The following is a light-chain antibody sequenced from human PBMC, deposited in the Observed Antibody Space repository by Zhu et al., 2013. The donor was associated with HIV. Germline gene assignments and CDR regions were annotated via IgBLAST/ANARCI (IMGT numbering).Light chain of an antibody. Sequence: EIEMTQSPATLSVSPGEGVTLSCRASQSVSSNLAWYQQKPGQAPRLLISGASTRATGVPVRFSGSGSGTEFTLTISSLQSEDSAVYYCQHYNSWPLTFGGGPRWTSN. CDR3: QHYNSWPLT. V-gene: IGKV3-15*01. J-gene: IGKJ4*01. CDR2: GAS. CDR1: QSVSSN.